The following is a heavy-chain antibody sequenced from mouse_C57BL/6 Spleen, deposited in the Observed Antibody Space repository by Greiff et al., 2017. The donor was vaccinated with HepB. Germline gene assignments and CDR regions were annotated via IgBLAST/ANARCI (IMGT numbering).Heavy chain of an antibody. CDR2: IRLKSDNYAT. D-gene: IGHD5-1-1*01. V-gene: IGHV6-3*01. J-gene: IGHJ2*01. CDR1: GFTFSNYW. Sequence: EVQGVESGGGLVQPGGSMKLSCVASGFTFSNYWMNWVRQSPEKGLEWVAQIRLKSDNYATHYAESVKGRFTISRDDSKSSVYLQMNNLRAEDTGIYYCTAIPHWGQGTTLTVSS. CDR3: TAIPH.